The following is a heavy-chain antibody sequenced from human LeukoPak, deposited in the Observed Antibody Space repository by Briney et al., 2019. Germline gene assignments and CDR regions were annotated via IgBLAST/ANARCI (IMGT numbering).Heavy chain of an antibody. CDR3: ARDRFIAAAGTSWIDP. Sequence: ASVKVSCKASGYTFTGYYMHWVRQAPGQGLEWMGWINPNSGGTNYAQKFQGRVTMTRDTSISTAYMELSRLRSDDTAVYYCARDRFIAAAGTSWIDPWGQGTLVTVSS. J-gene: IGHJ5*02. D-gene: IGHD6-13*01. CDR2: INPNSGGT. CDR1: GYTFTGYY. V-gene: IGHV1-2*02.